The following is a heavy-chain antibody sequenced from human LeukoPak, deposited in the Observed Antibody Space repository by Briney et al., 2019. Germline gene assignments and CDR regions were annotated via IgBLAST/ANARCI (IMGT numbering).Heavy chain of an antibody. J-gene: IGHJ4*02. CDR2: ISSSSRDI. CDR3: VREAPATLFDY. V-gene: IGHV3-21*01. CDR1: GFTFTTYW. D-gene: IGHD1-26*01. Sequence: GGSLRLSCAASGFTFTTYWMTWVRQAPGKGLEWVAAISSSSRDIFYADSVKGRFSISRDNTHNSLSLRMNSLGAEDTAVYYCVREAPATLFDYWGQGTLVTVSS.